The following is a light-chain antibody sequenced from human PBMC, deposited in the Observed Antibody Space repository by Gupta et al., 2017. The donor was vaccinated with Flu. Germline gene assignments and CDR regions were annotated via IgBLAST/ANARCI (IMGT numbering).Light chain of an antibody. CDR2: DVS. CDR3: SSYTSSSTVV. J-gene: IGLJ2*01. Sequence: QSALTHPASVPGSPGQSITIPFTGTSTYVGGYNYVPWYQQHPGKAPKLMIYDVSNRPSGVSNRFSGSKSGNTASLTIPGLQAEDEADYYCSSYTSSSTVVFGGGTKLTVL. CDR1: STYVGGYNY. V-gene: IGLV2-14*01.